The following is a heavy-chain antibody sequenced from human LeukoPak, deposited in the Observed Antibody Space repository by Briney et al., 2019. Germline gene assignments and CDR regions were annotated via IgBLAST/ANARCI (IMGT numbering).Heavy chain of an antibody. CDR3: ATAPSGSGTFLDY. V-gene: IGHV3-33*01. J-gene: IGHJ4*02. CDR2: IWYGGSDK. Sequence: SGGSLRLSCAASGFTFSSYGMHWVRQAPGKGLEWVAVIWYGGSDKYYADSVKGRFTISRDNSKNTLYLQMNSLRAEDTAVYYCATAPSGSGTFLDYWGRGTLVTVSS. D-gene: IGHD1-1*01. CDR1: GFTFSSYG.